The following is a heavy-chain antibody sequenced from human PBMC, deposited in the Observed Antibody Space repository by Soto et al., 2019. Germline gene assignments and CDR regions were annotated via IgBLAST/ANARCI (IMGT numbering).Heavy chain of an antibody. CDR1: GGAISSGDYY. Sequence: PSETLSLTCTVSGGAISSGDYYWGWIRQPPGKGLEWIGYIYYSGSTYYNPSLKSRVTISVDTSKNQFSLKLSSVTAADTAVYYCARGCSVGWFGELSNQAIFDYWGQGTLVTVSS. CDR2: IYYSGST. CDR3: ARGCSVGWFGELSNQAIFDY. D-gene: IGHD3-10*01. J-gene: IGHJ4*02. V-gene: IGHV4-30-4*01.